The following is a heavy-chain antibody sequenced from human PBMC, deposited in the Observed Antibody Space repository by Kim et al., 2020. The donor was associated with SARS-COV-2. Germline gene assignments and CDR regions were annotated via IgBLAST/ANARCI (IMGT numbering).Heavy chain of an antibody. D-gene: IGHD6-19*01. V-gene: IGHV4-59*01. CDR3: AAGYSSGWTGSGYYYGMDV. CDR2: IYYSGST. Sequence: SETLSLTCTVSGGSISSYYWSWIRQPPGKGLEWIGYIYYSGSTNYNPFLKSRVTISVDTSKNQFSLKLSSVTAADTAVYYCAAGYSSGWTGSGYYYGMDVWGQGTTVTVSS. J-gene: IGHJ6*02. CDR1: GGSISSYY.